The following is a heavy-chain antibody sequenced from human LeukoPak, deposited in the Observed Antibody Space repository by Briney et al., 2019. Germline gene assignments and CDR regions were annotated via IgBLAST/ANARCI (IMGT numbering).Heavy chain of an antibody. D-gene: IGHD1-26*01. CDR3: ARSKYFHYMDV. J-gene: IGHJ6*03. CDR1: GFTFDDYA. V-gene: IGHV3-43D*03. Sequence: SGGSLRLSCAASGFTFDDYAMHWVRQVPGKGLEWVSLITWDGGTIHHADSVRGRFTISRDNSKNSLYLQMNSLRAEDTALYYCARSKYFHYMDVWGKGTTVTVSS. CDR2: ITWDGGTI.